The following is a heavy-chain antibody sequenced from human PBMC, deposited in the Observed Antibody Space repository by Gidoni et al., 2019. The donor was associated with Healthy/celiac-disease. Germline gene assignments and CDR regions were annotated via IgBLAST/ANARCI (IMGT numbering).Heavy chain of an antibody. V-gene: IGHV3-33*01. Sequence: CPASGFTFSSYGMHWVRQAPGKGLEWVAVIWYDGSNKYYADSVKGRFTISRDNSKNTLYLQMNSLRAEDTAVYYCARDDFWSGYSYGMDVWGQGTTVTVSS. J-gene: IGHJ6*02. CDR2: IWYDGSNK. CDR3: ARDDFWSGYSYGMDV. D-gene: IGHD3-3*01. CDR1: GFTFSSYG.